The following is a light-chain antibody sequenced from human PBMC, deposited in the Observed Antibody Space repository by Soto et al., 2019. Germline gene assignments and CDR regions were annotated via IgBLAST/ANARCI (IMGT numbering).Light chain of an antibody. CDR3: QQYGSSPWT. V-gene: IGKV3-20*01. CDR1: QSVSSN. Sequence: EIVMTQSAATLSGSTGERATLSCRASQSVSSNLAWYQQKPGQAPRLLIYGASTRATGIPDRFSGSGSGTDFTLTISRLEPEDFAVYYCQQYGSSPWTFGQGSKVAIK. CDR2: GAS. J-gene: IGKJ1*01.